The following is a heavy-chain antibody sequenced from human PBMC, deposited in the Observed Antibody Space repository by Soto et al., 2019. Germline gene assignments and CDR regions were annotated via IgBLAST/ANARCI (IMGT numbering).Heavy chain of an antibody. D-gene: IGHD5-18*01. CDR1: GGSISSSSYY. Sequence: QLQLQESGPGLVKPSETLSLTCPVSGGSISSSSYYWGWIRQPPGKGLEWIGSMYYSGSTYYNPSLKSRVTISVDTSKNQCSLKVSSVTAADTAVYYCAVLWNSAMVMRAGYWVQGTLDIVSS. CDR2: MYYSGST. J-gene: IGHJ4*02. V-gene: IGHV4-39*01. CDR3: AVLWNSAMVMRAGY.